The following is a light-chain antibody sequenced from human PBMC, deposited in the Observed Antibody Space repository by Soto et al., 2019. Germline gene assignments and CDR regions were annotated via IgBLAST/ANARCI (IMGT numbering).Light chain of an antibody. Sequence: DIQMTQSPSTLSAFVGDRVTITFRASQSISSWLAWYQQKPGKAPKLLIYKASSLESGVPSRFSGSGSGTEFTLTISSLQPDDFATYYCQHYNSYPWTFGQGTKVDIK. CDR1: QSISSW. V-gene: IGKV1-5*03. CDR3: QHYNSYPWT. CDR2: KAS. J-gene: IGKJ1*01.